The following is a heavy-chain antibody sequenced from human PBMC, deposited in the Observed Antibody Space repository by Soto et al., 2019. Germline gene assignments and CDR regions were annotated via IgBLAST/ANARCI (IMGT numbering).Heavy chain of an antibody. CDR3: GGSKALRYYYGMDV. Sequence: GGSLRLSCAASGFTFSSYEMNWVRQAPGKGLEWVSYISSSGSTIYYADSVKGRFTISRDNAKNSLYLQMNSLRAEDTAVYYCGGSKALRYYYGMDVWGQGTTVTVSS. CDR2: ISSSGSTI. V-gene: IGHV3-48*03. D-gene: IGHD2-15*01. CDR1: GFTFSSYE. J-gene: IGHJ6*02.